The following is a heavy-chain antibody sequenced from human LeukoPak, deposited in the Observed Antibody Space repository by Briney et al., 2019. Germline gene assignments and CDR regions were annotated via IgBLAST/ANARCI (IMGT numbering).Heavy chain of an antibody. J-gene: IGHJ4*02. D-gene: IGHD3-10*01. Sequence: PSETLSLTCTVSGGSMSNYYWTWIRQPPGKGLEWLGYVYYRGSTNYNPSPKSRVTISVDTSENQFSLKLSSVTAADTAVYYCARVAYYYDTATYYNPAHLDFWGQGALVTVSS. CDR1: GGSMSNYY. V-gene: IGHV4-59*01. CDR3: ARVAYYYDTATYYNPAHLDF. CDR2: VYYRGST.